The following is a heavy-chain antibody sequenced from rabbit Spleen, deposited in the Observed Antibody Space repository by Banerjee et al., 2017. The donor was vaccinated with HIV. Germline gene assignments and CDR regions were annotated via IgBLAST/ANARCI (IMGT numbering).Heavy chain of an antibody. CDR3: ARDGISFVSSGWGLTRVDL. CDR2: IYNGDGST. CDR1: GFDFSNNA. V-gene: IGHV1S47*01. Sequence: QEQLEESGGDLVQPEGSLTLTCKASGFDFSNNAMCWVRQTPGKGPEWIACIYNGDGSTYYASWVNGRFTISRSISLNTVTLQMSSLTAADTATYFCARDGISFVSSGWGLTRVDLWGPGTLV. D-gene: IGHD4-1*01. J-gene: IGHJ3*01.